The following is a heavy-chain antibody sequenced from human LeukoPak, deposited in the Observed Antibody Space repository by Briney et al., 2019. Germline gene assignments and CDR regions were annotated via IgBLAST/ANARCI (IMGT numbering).Heavy chain of an antibody. J-gene: IGHJ4*02. D-gene: IGHD6-19*01. CDR2: FDPEHNKI. CDR1: GYKFTDLS. CDR3: AIIAVGGVDPFDS. Sequence: ASVKVSCKVSGYKFTDLSIHWVRQAPGKGLEWMGGFDPEHNKIIYAQNFRGRVTMSEDTSTDTAYMKLSSLRSEDSALFYCAIIAVGGVDPFDSWGQGTLVTVSS. V-gene: IGHV1-24*01.